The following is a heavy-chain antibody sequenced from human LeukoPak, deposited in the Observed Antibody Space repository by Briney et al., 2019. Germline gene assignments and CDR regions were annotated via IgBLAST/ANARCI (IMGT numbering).Heavy chain of an antibody. CDR3: ARSHSGSYHTFDY. CDR2: MNPNSGNT. J-gene: IGHJ4*02. Sequence: ASVKVSCKASGYTFTSYDINWVRQATGQGLGWMGWMNPNSGNTGYAQKFQGRVTMTRNTSISTAYMELSSLRSEDTAVYYCARSHSGSYHTFDYWGQGTLVTVSS. V-gene: IGHV1-8*01. D-gene: IGHD1-26*01. CDR1: GYTFTSYD.